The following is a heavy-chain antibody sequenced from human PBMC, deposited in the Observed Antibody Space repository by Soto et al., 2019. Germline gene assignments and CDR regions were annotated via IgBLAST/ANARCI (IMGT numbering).Heavy chain of an antibody. CDR3: ARGATTVPYYYYYGMDV. CDR1: GYTFTSSY. V-gene: IGHV1-46*01. Sequence: ASAKVSCKASGYTFTSSYMHWXRQAPGQGLEWMGIINPSGGSTSYAQKFQGRVTMTRDTSTSTVYMELSSLRSEDTAVYYCARGATTVPYYYYYGMDVWGQGTTVTVSS. CDR2: INPSGGST. J-gene: IGHJ6*02. D-gene: IGHD4-4*01.